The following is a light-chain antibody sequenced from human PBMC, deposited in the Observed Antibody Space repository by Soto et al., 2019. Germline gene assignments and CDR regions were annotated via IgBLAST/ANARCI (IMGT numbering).Light chain of an antibody. CDR2: DAS. Sequence: DILLTQSPSTLSASLGDRVTISCRASQSINKWLAWYQHKPGKAPNLLIYDASTLHSGVPSRFSGGGSGTDFTLTISSLQPEDFATYYCQQVNVYPSTFGGGTKVDIK. J-gene: IGKJ4*01. CDR3: QQVNVYPST. CDR1: QSINKW. V-gene: IGKV1-5*01.